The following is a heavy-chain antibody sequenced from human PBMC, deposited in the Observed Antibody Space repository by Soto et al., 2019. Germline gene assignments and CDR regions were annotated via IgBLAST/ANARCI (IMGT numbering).Heavy chain of an antibody. V-gene: IGHV4-39*01. J-gene: IGHJ4*02. CDR2: IYYSGIT. Sequence: SETRSRTWTVSGGSISGSIYYWVWIRQPPGKGLEWIGSIYYSGITYYNPSLKSRVTISVDTSKNQFSLKLSSVTAADTAVYYCARQYSSTFGYWGQGTLVTVSS. D-gene: IGHD2-2*01. CDR3: ARQYSSTFGY. CDR1: GGSISGSIYY.